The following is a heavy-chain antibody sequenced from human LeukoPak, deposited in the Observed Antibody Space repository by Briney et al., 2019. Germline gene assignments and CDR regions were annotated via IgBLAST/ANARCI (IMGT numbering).Heavy chain of an antibody. Sequence: GGYLRLSCEASEITFSSYAMHWVRQAPGKGLEWVAVISYDGNNKYYADSVKGRFTISRDNSKNTLYVQRNSLRAEDTAVYYCARDARGIVDAFDIWGQGTMVTVSS. D-gene: IGHD3-10*01. CDR1: EITFSSYA. CDR3: ARDARGIVDAFDI. CDR2: ISYDGNNK. V-gene: IGHV3-30-3*01. J-gene: IGHJ3*02.